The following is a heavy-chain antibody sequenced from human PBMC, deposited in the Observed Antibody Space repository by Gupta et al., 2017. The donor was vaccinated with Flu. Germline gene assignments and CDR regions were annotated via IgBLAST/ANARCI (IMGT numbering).Heavy chain of an antibody. D-gene: IGHD1-26*01. Sequence: EVQLVESGGGLVQPGRSLRLSCTASGFTFGDYAMSWFRQAPGKGLEWVGFIRSKAYGGTTEYAASVKGRFTISRDDSKSIAYLQMNSLKTEDTAVYYCTIMGEGSYPDYWGQGTLVTVSS. CDR1: GFTFGDYA. CDR3: TIMGEGSYPDY. CDR2: IRSKAYGGTT. V-gene: IGHV3-49*03. J-gene: IGHJ4*02.